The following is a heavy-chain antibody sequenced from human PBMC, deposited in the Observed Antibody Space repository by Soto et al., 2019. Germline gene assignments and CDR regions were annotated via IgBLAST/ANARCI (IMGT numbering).Heavy chain of an antibody. CDR3: ASLSPHWYFDL. CDR1: GFTFSSYW. CDR2: INSDGSST. Sequence: EVQLVESGGGLVQPGGSLRLSCAASGFTFSSYWMHWVRQAPWQGLVWVSRINSDGSSTSYADSVKGRFTISRDNANKTLYLQMNSLRAEDTAVYYCASLSPHWYFDLWGRGTLVTVSS. J-gene: IGHJ2*01. V-gene: IGHV3-74*01.